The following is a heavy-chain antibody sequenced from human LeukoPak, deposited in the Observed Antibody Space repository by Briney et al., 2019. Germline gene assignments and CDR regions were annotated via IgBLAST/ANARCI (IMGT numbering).Heavy chain of an antibody. CDR3: AREYYGSGSYFRYGMDV. CDR1: GFTFSSYA. D-gene: IGHD3-10*01. CDR2: ISYDGSNK. J-gene: IGHJ6*02. Sequence: GGSLRLSCAASGFTFSSYAMHWVRQAPGKGLEWVAVISYDGSNKYYADSVKGRFTISRDNSKNTLYLQMNSLRAEDTAVYYCAREYYGSGSYFRYGMDVWGQGTTVTVSS. V-gene: IGHV3-30-3*01.